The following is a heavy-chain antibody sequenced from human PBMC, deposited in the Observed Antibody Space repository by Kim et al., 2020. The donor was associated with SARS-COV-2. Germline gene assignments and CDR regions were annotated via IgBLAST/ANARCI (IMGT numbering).Heavy chain of an antibody. CDR2: ISYDGSNK. D-gene: IGHD6-13*01. J-gene: IGHJ4*02. Sequence: GGSLRLSCAASGFTFSSYGMHWVRQAPGKGLEWVAVISYDGSNKYYADSVKGRFTISRDNSKNTLYLQMNSLRAEDTAVYYCAKDWGRKAAAGLSYWGQGTLVTVSS. CDR1: GFTFSSYG. V-gene: IGHV3-30*18. CDR3: AKDWGRKAAAGLSY.